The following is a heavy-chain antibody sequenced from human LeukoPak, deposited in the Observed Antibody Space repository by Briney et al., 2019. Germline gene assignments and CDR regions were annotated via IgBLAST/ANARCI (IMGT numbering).Heavy chain of an antibody. V-gene: IGHV4-61*08. D-gene: IGHD3-10*01. CDR3: ARDSNYLVSGRISFDY. CDR1: GGSVSSAGYY. Sequence: SETLSLTCTVPGGSVSSAGYYWSWIRQPPGKGLEWIGYIYYSGSTNYNPSLRSRVTISLDTSKNQFSLKLSSVTAADTAIYFCARDSNYLVSGRISFDYWGQGTLVTVSS. J-gene: IGHJ4*02. CDR2: IYYSGST.